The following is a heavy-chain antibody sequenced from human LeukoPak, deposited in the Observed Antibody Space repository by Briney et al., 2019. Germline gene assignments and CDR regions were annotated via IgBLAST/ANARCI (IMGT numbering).Heavy chain of an antibody. J-gene: IGHJ4*02. CDR1: GYTFTSYY. CDR3: ASLNEPSFDY. CDR2: INPSGGST. V-gene: IGHV1-46*01. Sequence: GASVTVSCTASGYTFTSYYMHWVRQAPGQGLEWMGIINPSGGSTSYAQKFQGRVTMTRDTSTSTVYMDLSSLRSEDTAVYYCASLNEPSFDYWGQGTLVTVSS.